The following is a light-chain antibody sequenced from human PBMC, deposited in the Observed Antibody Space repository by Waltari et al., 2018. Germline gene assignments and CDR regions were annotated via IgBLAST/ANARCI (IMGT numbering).Light chain of an antibody. J-gene: IGKJ4*01. CDR2: DAS. Sequence: DIQMIQSPSSLSASVGDRVTITCQASQAISDYLNWYQHKPGKAPKLLIYDASLFETGVPSRFTGSGSGTDFTFTITSLQPEDSATYYCQQYETLEALSFGGGTKVEIK. V-gene: IGKV1-33*01. CDR1: QAISDY. CDR3: QQYETLEALS.